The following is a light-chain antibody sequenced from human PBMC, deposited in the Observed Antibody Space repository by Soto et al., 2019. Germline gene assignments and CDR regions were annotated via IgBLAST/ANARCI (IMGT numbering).Light chain of an antibody. Sequence: EVVLAQSPGTLSFSAGERATLSCRASQSVSSYLAWYQQKPGQAPRLLIYDASNRATGIPARFSGSGSGTDFTLTISSLEPEDFAVYYCQQRSNWLTFGQGTRLEIK. CDR3: QQRSNWLT. V-gene: IGKV3-11*01. CDR1: QSVSSY. J-gene: IGKJ5*01. CDR2: DAS.